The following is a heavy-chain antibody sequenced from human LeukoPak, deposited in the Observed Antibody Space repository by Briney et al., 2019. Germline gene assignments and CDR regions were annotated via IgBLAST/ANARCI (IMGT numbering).Heavy chain of an antibody. J-gene: IGHJ5*02. CDR3: AREWGCSSTSCYTGTFDP. Sequence: ASVKVSCKASGYTFAGYYIHWVRQAPGQGLEWMGWINPNSGGTIYAQKFQGRVTMTRDTSISTAYTELSRLYSDDTAVYYCAREWGCSSTSCYTGTFDPWGQGTLVIVSS. CDR1: GYTFAGYY. V-gene: IGHV1-2*02. D-gene: IGHD2-2*02. CDR2: INPNSGGT.